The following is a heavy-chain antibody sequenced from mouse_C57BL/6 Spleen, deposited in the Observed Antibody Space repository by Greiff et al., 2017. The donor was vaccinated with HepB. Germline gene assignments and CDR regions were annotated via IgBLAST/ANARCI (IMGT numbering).Heavy chain of an antibody. Sequence: VQLQQPGAELVKPGASVKMSCKASGYTFTSYWITWVKQRPGQGLEWIGDIYPGSGSTNYNEKFKSKATLTVDTSSSTAYMQLSSLTSEDSAVYYCARSWSNYVENAMDYWGQGTSVTVSS. D-gene: IGHD2-5*01. CDR2: IYPGSGST. J-gene: IGHJ4*01. CDR1: GYTFTSYW. CDR3: ARSWSNYVENAMDY. V-gene: IGHV1-55*01.